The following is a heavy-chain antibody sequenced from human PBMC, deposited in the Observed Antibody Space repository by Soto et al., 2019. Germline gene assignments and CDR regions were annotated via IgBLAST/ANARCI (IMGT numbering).Heavy chain of an antibody. CDR1: GYTFTGYY. CDR3: ARDPPRRGTRGFY. CDR2: INPNSGGT. V-gene: IGHV1-2*02. J-gene: IGHJ4*01. Sequence: ASVKVSCKASGYTFTGYYMHWVRQAPGQGLEWMGWINPNSGGTNYAQKFQGRVTMTRDTSISTAYMELSRLRSDDTAVYYCARDPPRRGTRGFYWGQGTLVTVSS. D-gene: IGHD1-1*01.